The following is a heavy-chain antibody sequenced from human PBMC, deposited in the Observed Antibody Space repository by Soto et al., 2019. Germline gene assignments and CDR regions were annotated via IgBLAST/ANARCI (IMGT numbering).Heavy chain of an antibody. V-gene: IGHV3-23*01. CDR3: ARDLWDNWNYRGPRPY. CDR1: GFTFSTYA. CDR2: ITGSGGST. D-gene: IGHD1-7*01. Sequence: PGGSLRLSCAASGFTFSTYAMIWVRQAPGKGLEWVTVITGSGGSTYYADSVKGRFTISRDTSKNTLFLQMNSLRAEDTAVYYCARDLWDNWNYRGPRPYWGQGTLVTVSS. J-gene: IGHJ4*02.